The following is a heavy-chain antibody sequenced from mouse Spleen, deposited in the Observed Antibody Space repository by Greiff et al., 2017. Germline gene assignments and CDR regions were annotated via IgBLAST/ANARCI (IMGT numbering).Heavy chain of an antibody. CDR2: INPYNGDT. J-gene: IGHJ1*01. CDR3: ARLGIYDGYYGYFDV. V-gene: IGHV1-20*02. Sequence: EVQLQQSGPELVKPGASVKISCKASGYSFTGYFMNWVMQSHGKSLEWIGRINPYNGDTFYNQKFKGKATLTVDKSSSTAHMELRSLASEDSAVYYCARLGIYDGYYGYFDVWGAGTTVTVSS. CDR1: GYSFTGYF. D-gene: IGHD2-3*01.